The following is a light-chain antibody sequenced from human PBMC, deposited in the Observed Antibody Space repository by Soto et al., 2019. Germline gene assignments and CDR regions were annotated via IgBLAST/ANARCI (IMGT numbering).Light chain of an antibody. CDR2: DAS. V-gene: IGKV3-11*01. CDR1: QNINTY. J-gene: IGKJ4*01. Sequence: EIVLTQSPATLSLSPGERATLSCRASQNINTYLAWYQQRPGQAPRLLIYDASNRATGIPARVSGSGSGTDFTLTITSLEPEDFGVYYCQQRSKWPLTFGGGTKVETK. CDR3: QQRSKWPLT.